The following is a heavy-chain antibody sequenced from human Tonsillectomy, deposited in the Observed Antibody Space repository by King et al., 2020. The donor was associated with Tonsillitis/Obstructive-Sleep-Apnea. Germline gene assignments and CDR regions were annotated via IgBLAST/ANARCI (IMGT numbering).Heavy chain of an antibody. CDR1: GFTFDNYA. J-gene: IGHJ3*02. Sequence: GQLVQSGGGVVQPGRSLRLSCAASGFTFDNYAMNWVRQAPGKGLEWVALISYEGSNKFYADSVKGRFTISRDNSKNTLYLQMNSLRAEDTAVFYCARDRGYSSGWFGAFDIWGQGTLVTVSS. CDR3: ARDRGYSSGWFGAFDI. V-gene: IGHV3-30*04. D-gene: IGHD6-19*01. CDR2: ISYEGSNK.